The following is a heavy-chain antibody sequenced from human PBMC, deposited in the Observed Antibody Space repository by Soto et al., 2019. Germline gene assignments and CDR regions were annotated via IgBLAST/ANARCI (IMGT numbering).Heavy chain of an antibody. J-gene: IGHJ4*02. V-gene: IGHV5-51*01. CDR3: ARYSGSYWHYLDF. D-gene: IGHD1-26*01. Sequence: PGESLKISWKGSGYSSASYWVAWGRQLPEKGLEWIGTIYPGDSDTKYSPAFRGQVTISADTSVSTAYLQWRSLEATDSAIYYCARYSGSYWHYLDFWGQGTLVTAPQ. CDR1: GYSSASYW. CDR2: IYPGDSDT.